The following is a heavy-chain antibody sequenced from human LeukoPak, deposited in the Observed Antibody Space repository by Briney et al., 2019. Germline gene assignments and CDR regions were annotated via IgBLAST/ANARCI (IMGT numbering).Heavy chain of an antibody. CDR1: GFTFSSYG. D-gene: IGHD1-1*01. V-gene: IGHV3-30*02. CDR3: AKDLGTTGTPDY. J-gene: IGHJ4*02. Sequence: GGSLRLSRAASGFTFSSYGMHWVRQAPGKGLEWVAFIRYDGSNKYYADSVKGRFTISRGNSKNTLYLQMNSLRAEDTAVYYCAKDLGTTGTPDYWGQGTLVTVSS. CDR2: IRYDGSNK.